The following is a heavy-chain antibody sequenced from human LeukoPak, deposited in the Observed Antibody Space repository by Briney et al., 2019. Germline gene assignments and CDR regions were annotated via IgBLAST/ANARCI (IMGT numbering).Heavy chain of an antibody. J-gene: IGHJ4*02. Sequence: GGSLRLSCAASGFTFENYGMSWIRQLPGKGLGWVSGINWNGGSTGYADSVKGRFSISRDNAKNSLYLQMNSLRADDTALYYCATAGDYSSASPYYWGQGTLVTVSS. D-gene: IGHD6-19*01. V-gene: IGHV3-20*04. CDR3: ATAGDYSSASPYY. CDR2: INWNGGST. CDR1: GFTFENYG.